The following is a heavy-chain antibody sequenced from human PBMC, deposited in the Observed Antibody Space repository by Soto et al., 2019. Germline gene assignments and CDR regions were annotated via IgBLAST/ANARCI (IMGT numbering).Heavy chain of an antibody. J-gene: IGHJ4*02. D-gene: IGHD3-22*01. CDR3: ARASDYYDSSGYYSYYFDY. Sequence: QVQLQESGPGLVKPSETLSLTCTVSGGSVSSGSYYWSWIRQPPGKGLEWIGYIYYSGSTNYNPYLKSRVTISVDTSKNQFSLKLSSVTAADTAVYYCARASDYYDSSGYYSYYFDYWGQGTLVTVSS. CDR2: IYYSGST. V-gene: IGHV4-61*01. CDR1: GGSVSSGSYY.